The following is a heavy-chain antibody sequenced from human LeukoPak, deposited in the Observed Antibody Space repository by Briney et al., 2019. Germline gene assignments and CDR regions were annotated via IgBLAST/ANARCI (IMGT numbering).Heavy chain of an antibody. Sequence: GGSLRLSCSASGFTFSSYAMHWVRQAPGKGLEYVSAISSNGGSTYYADSVKGRFTISRDNSKNTLYLQMSSLRAEDTAVYYCVKGGYYGSGSYYTSFDYWGQGTLVTVSS. D-gene: IGHD3-10*01. CDR3: VKGGYYGSGSYYTSFDY. CDR1: GFTFSSYA. V-gene: IGHV3-64D*06. CDR2: ISSNGGST. J-gene: IGHJ4*02.